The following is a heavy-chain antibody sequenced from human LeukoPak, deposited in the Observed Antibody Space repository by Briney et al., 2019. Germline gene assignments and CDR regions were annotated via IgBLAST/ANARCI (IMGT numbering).Heavy chain of an antibody. CDR1: GGSISSGSYY. CDR2: IYTSGST. Sequence: SQTLSLTCTVSGGSISSGSYYWSWIRQPAGKGLEWIGRIYTSGSTNYNPSLKSRVTISVDTSKNQFSLKLSSVTAADTAVYYCARGYYYGSGSYPYYWGQGTLVTVSS. V-gene: IGHV4-61*02. J-gene: IGHJ4*02. D-gene: IGHD3-10*01. CDR3: ARGYYYGSGSYPYY.